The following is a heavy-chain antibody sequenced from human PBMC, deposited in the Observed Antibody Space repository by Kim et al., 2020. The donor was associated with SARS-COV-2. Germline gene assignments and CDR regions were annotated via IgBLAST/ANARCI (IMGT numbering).Heavy chain of an antibody. CDR3: ARALNIYYYYYYYMDV. CDR2: MNPNSGNT. Sequence: ASVKVSCKASGYTFTSYDINWVRQATGQGLEWMGWMNPNSGNTGYAQKFQGRVTMTRNTSISTAYMELSSLRSEDTAVYYCARALNIYYYYYYYMDVWGKGTTVTVSS. J-gene: IGHJ6*03. D-gene: IGHD2-21*01. CDR1: GYTFTSYD. V-gene: IGHV1-8*01.